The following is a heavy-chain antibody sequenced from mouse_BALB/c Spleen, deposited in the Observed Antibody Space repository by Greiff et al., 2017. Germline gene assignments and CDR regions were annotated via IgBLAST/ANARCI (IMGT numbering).Heavy chain of an antibody. D-gene: IGHD1-1*01. CDR3: AREGYYGSTGASFAY. CDR1: GFTFSDYY. CDR2: ISDGGSST. V-gene: IGHV5-4*02. Sequence: EVQVVESGGGLVQPGGSLKLSCAASGFTFSDYYMSWVRQTPEKRLEWVATISDGGSSTYYPDSVKGRFTISRDNAKNNLYLQMSSLKSEDTAMYYCAREGYYGSTGASFAYWGQGTLVTVSA. J-gene: IGHJ3*01.